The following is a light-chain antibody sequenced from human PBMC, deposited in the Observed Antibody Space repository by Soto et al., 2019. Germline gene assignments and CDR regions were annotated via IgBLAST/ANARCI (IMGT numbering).Light chain of an antibody. Sequence: EIVMTQSPATLSLSPGERATLSCRASQSVVSYLSCYQQRPGQAPRLLIYDASIRAIGIPARFSGSGSGTDFTLTISSPEPEDFAVYYCQQRINWPLTFGGGTKVDI. CDR1: QSVVSY. V-gene: IGKV3-11*01. CDR2: DAS. J-gene: IGKJ4*01. CDR3: QQRINWPLT.